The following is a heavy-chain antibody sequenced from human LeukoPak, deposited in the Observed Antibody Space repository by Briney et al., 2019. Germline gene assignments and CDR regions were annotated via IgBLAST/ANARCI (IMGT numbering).Heavy chain of an antibody. D-gene: IGHD3-16*02. CDR2: LYYSGSA. CDR1: GGSISSTTYY. V-gene: IGHV4-39*01. J-gene: IGHJ4*02. Sequence: SETLSLTCTVSGGSISSTTYYSGWIRQPPGKGLEWIGSLYYSGSAYYNPSLKSRATISVDASTNQFSLKLTSVTAADTGVYYCARTYDYIWGSFRSHSFDSWGQGTLVTVSS. CDR3: ARTYDYIWGSFRSHSFDS.